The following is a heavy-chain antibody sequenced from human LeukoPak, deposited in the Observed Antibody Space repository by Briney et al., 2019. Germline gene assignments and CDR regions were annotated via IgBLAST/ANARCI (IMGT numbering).Heavy chain of an antibody. CDR3: ARDQLTTVTYPSYYYYYYMDV. Sequence: ASVKVSCKASGYTFTGYYLHWVRQAPGQGLEWMGWINPNSGGANYAQKFQGRVTMTRDTSISTAYMELSRLRSDDTAVYYCARDQLTTVTYPSYYYYYYMDVWGKGTTVTISS. CDR2: INPNSGGA. V-gene: IGHV1-2*02. J-gene: IGHJ6*03. CDR1: GYTFTGYY. D-gene: IGHD4-17*01.